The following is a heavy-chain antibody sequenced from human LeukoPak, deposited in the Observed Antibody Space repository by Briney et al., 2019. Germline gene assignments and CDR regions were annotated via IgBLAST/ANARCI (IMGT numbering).Heavy chain of an antibody. Sequence: PGGSLRLSCAASGFTFGTSWMHWVRQTPGEGLVWVSLIDSDGSGTNYADSVKGRFTISRDNAKNTLYLQMNGLRAEDTAVYYCAKLIPGIAAGGSDYWGQGTLITVSS. J-gene: IGHJ4*02. CDR1: GFTFGTSW. CDR2: IDSDGSGT. V-gene: IGHV3-74*01. CDR3: AKLIPGIAAGGSDY. D-gene: IGHD6-13*01.